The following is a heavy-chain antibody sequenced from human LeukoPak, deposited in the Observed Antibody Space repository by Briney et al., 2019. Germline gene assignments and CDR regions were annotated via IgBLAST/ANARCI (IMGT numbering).Heavy chain of an antibody. CDR1: GGSFSGYY. CDR2: ISHSGST. D-gene: IGHD6-13*01. V-gene: IGHV4-34*01. J-gene: IGHJ4*02. CDR3: ARDRYSSSRANFDY. Sequence: PSETLSLTCAVYGGSFSGYYWSWIRQPPGKGLEWIGEISHSGSTNYNPSLKSRVTISVDTSKNQFSLKLSSVTAADTAVYYCARDRYSSSRANFDYWGQGTLVTVSS.